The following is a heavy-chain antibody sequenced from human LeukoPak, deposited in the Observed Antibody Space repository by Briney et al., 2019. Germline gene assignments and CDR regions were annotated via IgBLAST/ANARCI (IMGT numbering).Heavy chain of an antibody. V-gene: IGHV3-48*01. CDR1: GFTFSSYS. CDR2: VGAIGSSTI. CDR3: ARDLHYAFDI. J-gene: IGHJ3*02. Sequence: GGSLRLSCAASGFTFSSYSMIWVRQAPGKGLEWVSYVGAIGSSTISYADSVMGRFTISRDNAKNSVFLQMNSLRAEDTAVYYCARDLHYAFDIWGQGTMVTVSS.